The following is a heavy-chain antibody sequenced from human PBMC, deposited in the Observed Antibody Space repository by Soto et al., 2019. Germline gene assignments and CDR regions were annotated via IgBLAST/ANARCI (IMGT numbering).Heavy chain of an antibody. V-gene: IGHV3-23*01. CDR2: ISGSGGST. D-gene: IGHD3-16*01. J-gene: IGHJ6*02. CDR1: GFTFSSYA. Sequence: GGSLRLSCAASGFTFSSYAMSWVRQAPGKGLEWVSAISGSGGSTYYADSVKGRFTITRDNSKNTLYLQMNSLRAEDTAVYYCAKDGGAPYYYYYGMDVWGQGTTVTVSS. CDR3: AKDGGAPYYYYYGMDV.